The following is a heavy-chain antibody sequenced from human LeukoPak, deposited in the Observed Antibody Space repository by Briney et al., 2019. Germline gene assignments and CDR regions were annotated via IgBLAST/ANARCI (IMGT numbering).Heavy chain of an antibody. CDR3: AKDGSDFWGDYYFDY. Sequence: GGSLRLSCAASGFTFSSYGMHWVRQAPGKGLEWVAFIRYDGSNKYYADSVKGRFTISRDNSKNTLYLQMNSLRAEDTAVYYCAKDGSDFWGDYYFDYWGQGTLDTVSS. J-gene: IGHJ4*02. D-gene: IGHD3-3*01. CDR1: GFTFSSYG. V-gene: IGHV3-30*02. CDR2: IRYDGSNK.